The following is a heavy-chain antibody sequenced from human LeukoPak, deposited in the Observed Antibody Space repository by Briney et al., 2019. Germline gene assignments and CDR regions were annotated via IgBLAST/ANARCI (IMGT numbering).Heavy chain of an antibody. CDR1: GYTFTSYD. D-gene: IGHD6-13*01. J-gene: IGHJ4*02. V-gene: IGHV1-8*02. CDR2: MNPNSGNT. Sequence: GASVKVSCKASGYTFTSYDINWVRQATGQGLEWMGWMNPNSGNTGYAQKFQGRVTMTRDMSTSTVYMELSSLRSEDTAVYYCARDGRKYSSSWYYFDYWGQGTLVTVSS. CDR3: ARDGRKYSSSWYYFDY.